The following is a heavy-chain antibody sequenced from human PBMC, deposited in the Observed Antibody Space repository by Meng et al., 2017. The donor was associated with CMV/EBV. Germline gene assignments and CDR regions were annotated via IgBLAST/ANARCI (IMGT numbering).Heavy chain of an antibody. J-gene: IGHJ4*02. CDR3: ASITRRYSSGWYVGSNGVQNDY. V-gene: IGHV4-59*12. CDR1: AGSISSYY. Sequence: GSLRLSCTVSAGSISSYYWTWIRQPPGKGLEWVGYIYYNGNTNYNPSLKSRVTISVDTSKNQFSLKLSSVTAADTAVFYCASITRRYSSGWYVGSNGVQNDYWGQGTLVTVSS. D-gene: IGHD6-19*01. CDR2: IYYNGNT.